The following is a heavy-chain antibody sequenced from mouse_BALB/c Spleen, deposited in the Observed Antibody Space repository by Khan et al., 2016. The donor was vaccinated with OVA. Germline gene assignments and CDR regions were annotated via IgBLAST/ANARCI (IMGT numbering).Heavy chain of an antibody. CDR1: GFNIKDTY. D-gene: IGHD2-1*01. V-gene: IGHV14-3*02. Sequence: EVQLQQSGAELVKPGASVKLSCTASGFNIKDTYIPWVKERPEQGPEWIGRIDPANGDTKYDPKFQGKATIAAATSSTPAYLQPSSLTSEDTAVDYCATLYGSPFTYWGQGTLGTVSA. J-gene: IGHJ3*01. CDR2: IDPANGDT. CDR3: ATLYGSPFTY.